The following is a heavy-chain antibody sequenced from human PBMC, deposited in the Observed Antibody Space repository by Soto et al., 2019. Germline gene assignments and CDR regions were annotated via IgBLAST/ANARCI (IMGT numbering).Heavy chain of an antibody. CDR2: ISYDGSNK. Sequence: QVQLVESGGGVVQPGRSLRLSCAASRFTFSGYGMHWVRQAPGKGLEWVAVISYDGSNKFYADSVKGRFTISRDNAKNTLYQQMNSLRAEDTAVYYCAKGGRAYCGGDCRYYFDYWGQGTLVTVSS. CDR1: RFTFSGYG. V-gene: IGHV3-30*18. J-gene: IGHJ4*02. CDR3: AKGGRAYCGGDCRYYFDY. D-gene: IGHD2-21*02.